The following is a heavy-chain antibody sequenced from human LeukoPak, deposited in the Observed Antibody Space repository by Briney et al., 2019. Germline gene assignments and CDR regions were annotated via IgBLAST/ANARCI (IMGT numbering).Heavy chain of an antibody. D-gene: IGHD1-26*01. Sequence: GSSVKVSCKASGGTLNNYGISWVRQAPGQGLEWMGGIIPIIGAANYAQKFQGRVTISADESTSTAYMELNSLRPEDTAVYYCAKLGATVGYSPIDYWGQGTLVTVSS. CDR3: AKLGATVGYSPIDY. CDR1: GGTLNNYG. CDR2: IIPIIGAA. J-gene: IGHJ4*02. V-gene: IGHV1-69*01.